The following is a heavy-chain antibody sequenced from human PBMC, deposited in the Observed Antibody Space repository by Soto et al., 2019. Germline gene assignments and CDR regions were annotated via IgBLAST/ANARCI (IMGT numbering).Heavy chain of an antibody. Sequence: GASVKVSCKASGYTFTSYGISWVRQAPGQGLEWMGWISAYNGNTNYAQKLQGRVTMTTDTSTSTAYMELRSLRSDDTAVYYCARDLTCDCSGGSCTNWFDPWGQGTLVTVSS. D-gene: IGHD2-15*01. V-gene: IGHV1-18*01. J-gene: IGHJ5*02. CDR3: ARDLTCDCSGGSCTNWFDP. CDR2: ISAYNGNT. CDR1: GYTFTSYG.